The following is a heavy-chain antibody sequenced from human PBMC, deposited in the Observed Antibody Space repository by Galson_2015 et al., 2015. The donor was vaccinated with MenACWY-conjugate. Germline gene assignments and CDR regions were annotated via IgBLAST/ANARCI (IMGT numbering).Heavy chain of an antibody. J-gene: IGHJ6*02. V-gene: IGHV1-18*01. CDR3: ARDRDVNYLPHNVRVRGEAMDV. CDR2: ISGYNGDT. CDR1: DDRFTSYG. D-gene: IGHD3-10*01. Sequence: SVKVSCKASDDRFTSYGISWVRQAPGQGLEWMGWISGYNGDTHYAQKFEGRVTMTTDTSTSTAYMELRSLRSDDTAVYYCARDRDVNYLPHNVRVRGEAMDVWGQGTTVTVSS.